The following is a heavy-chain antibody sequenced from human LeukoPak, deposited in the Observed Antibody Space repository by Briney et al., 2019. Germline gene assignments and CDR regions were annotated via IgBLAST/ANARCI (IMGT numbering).Heavy chain of an antibody. Sequence: SSETLSLTCTVSGGSISSYYWSWIRQPPGKGLEWIGYIYYSGSTNYNPSLKSRVTISVDTSKNQFSLKLSSVTAADTAVYYCARVSHNYGDYPNFDYWGQGTLVTVSS. CDR2: IYYSGST. CDR3: ARVSHNYGDYPNFDY. V-gene: IGHV4-59*01. CDR1: GGSISSYY. D-gene: IGHD4-17*01. J-gene: IGHJ4*02.